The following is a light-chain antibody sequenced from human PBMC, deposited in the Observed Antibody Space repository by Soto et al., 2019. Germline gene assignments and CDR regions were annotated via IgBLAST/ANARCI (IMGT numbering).Light chain of an antibody. CDR1: QSISTH. CDR3: RQSYITPAR. J-gene: IGKJ4*01. V-gene: IGKV1-39*01. Sequence: DIQMTQSQSSLSASVGDIVTITCRASQSISTHLNWYQQKPGKAPNLLIYAASSLQSGVPSRFSGSGSGTDFTLTISSLQPEDFATYFCRQSYITPARFCGGAKVDVK. CDR2: AAS.